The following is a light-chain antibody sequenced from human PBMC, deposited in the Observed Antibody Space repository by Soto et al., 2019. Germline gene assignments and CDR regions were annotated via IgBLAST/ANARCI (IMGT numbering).Light chain of an antibody. V-gene: IGKV3-15*01. CDR1: QSVSSSY. J-gene: IGKJ4*01. CDR2: DAS. Sequence: EIVLSQSPGTLSLSPGERATLSCRASQSVSSSYLAWYQQKPGQAPRLLIYDASTRATGIPARLSGSGSGTEFTLTISSLESQDFAVYYCQQYYKWPLTFGGGTKV. CDR3: QQYYKWPLT.